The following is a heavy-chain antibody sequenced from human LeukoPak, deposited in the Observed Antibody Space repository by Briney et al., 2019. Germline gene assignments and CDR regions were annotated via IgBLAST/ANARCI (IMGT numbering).Heavy chain of an antibody. Sequence: SVTVSCKASGYTFTSFGVSWVRQAPGQGLEWMGGIIPIFGTANYAQKFQGRVTITADKSTSTAYMELSSLRSEDTAVYYCARDFDYGSGSYTNWGQGTLVTVSS. CDR3: ARDFDYGSGSYTN. CDR1: GYTFTSFG. CDR2: IIPIFGTA. J-gene: IGHJ4*02. D-gene: IGHD3-10*01. V-gene: IGHV1-69*06.